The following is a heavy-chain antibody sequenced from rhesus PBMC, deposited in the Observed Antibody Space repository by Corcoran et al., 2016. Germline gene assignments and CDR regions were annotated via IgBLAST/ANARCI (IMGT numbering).Heavy chain of an antibody. CDR3: ASRYSWNYRWDRFDV. D-gene: IGHD1-1-1*01. CDR2: VGGSSGTP. V-gene: IGHV4-165*02. J-gene: IGHJ5-1*01. CDR1: GDSLTGYY. Sequence: QVQLQESGPGLVKPSETLSLTCTVSGDSLTGYYWNWIPQPPGQGLEWLGYVGGSSGTPYSNPSLKSRVTISRDASKNQFTLSLNSVTAADTVVYYCASRYSWNYRWDRFDVWGPGVLVTVSS.